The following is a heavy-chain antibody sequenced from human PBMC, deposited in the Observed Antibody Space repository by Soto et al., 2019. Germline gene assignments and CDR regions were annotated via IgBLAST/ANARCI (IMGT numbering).Heavy chain of an antibody. J-gene: IGHJ6*02. CDR2: ISWDGGST. D-gene: IGHD1-26*01. CDR1: GFTFDDYA. CDR3: AKGRVRIGSYASGYYGMDV. V-gene: IGHV3-43D*03. Sequence: GGSLRLSCAASGFTFDDYAMHWVRQAPGKGLEWVSLISWDGGSTYYADSVKGRFTISRDNSKNSLYLQMNSLRAEDTALYYCAKGRVRIGSYASGYYGMDVWGQGTTVTVSS.